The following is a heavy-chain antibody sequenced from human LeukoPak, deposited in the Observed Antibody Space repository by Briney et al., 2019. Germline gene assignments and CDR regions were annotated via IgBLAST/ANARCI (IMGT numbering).Heavy chain of an antibody. CDR3: AKGSRHACDYWYYFDY. CDR1: GFTFSNFA. D-gene: IGHD4-17*01. CDR2: ISDSGDST. J-gene: IGHJ4*02. Sequence: GGSLRLSCAASGFTFSNFAISWVRQAPGKGLEWVSGISDSGDSTYYADSVKGRFTVSRDNSKNTLYLQMNSLRAEDTAVYYCAKGSRHACDYWYYFDYWGQGSLVTVSS. V-gene: IGHV3-23*01.